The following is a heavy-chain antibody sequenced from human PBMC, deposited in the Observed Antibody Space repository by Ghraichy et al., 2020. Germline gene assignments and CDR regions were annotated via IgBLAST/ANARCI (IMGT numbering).Heavy chain of an antibody. J-gene: IGHJ2*01. CDR3: AKEGRPYSGGGYFDL. CDR1: GFTFNSYA. Sequence: GGSLRLSCAASGFTFNSYAMGWVRQAPGKGLEWVSTINEHGRATYYAASVKGRFTISRDNSRDTLLLQANSLIFDDTAVYYCAKEGRPYSGGGYFDLWGRGTLVTVSS. D-gene: IGHD5-18*01. CDR2: INEHGRAT. V-gene: IGHV3-23*01.